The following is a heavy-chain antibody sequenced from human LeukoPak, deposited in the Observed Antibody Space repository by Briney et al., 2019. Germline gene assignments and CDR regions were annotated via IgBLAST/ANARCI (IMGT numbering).Heavy chain of an antibody. CDR3: ARTLSGSYLDY. CDR1: GGSISSSSYY. D-gene: IGHD1-26*01. Sequence: SETLSLTCTVSGGSISSSSYYWGWIRQPPGKGLEWIGSIHYSGSTHYNPSLKSRVTISVDTSKNQFSLKLSSVTAADTAVYYCARTLSGSYLDYWGQGTLVTVSS. CDR2: IHYSGST. J-gene: IGHJ4*02. V-gene: IGHV4-39*07.